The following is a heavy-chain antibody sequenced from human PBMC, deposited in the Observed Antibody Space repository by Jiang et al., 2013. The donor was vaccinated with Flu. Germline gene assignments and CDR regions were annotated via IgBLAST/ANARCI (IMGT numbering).Heavy chain of an antibody. CDR3: ARAQKXKWLRTSYFDS. CDR2: IYDSGST. D-gene: IGHD5-12*01. J-gene: IGHJ4*02. Sequence: GPGLVKPSETLSLTCTVSGGSISSDTYYWVWIRQSPGTGLEWIGSIYDSGSTYYNPSLKSRVTISIDTSKNQFSLKLSSVTAADTAMYFCARAQKXKWLRTSYFDSWGQGAVVTVSS. CDR1: GGSISSDTYY. V-gene: IGHV4-39*07.